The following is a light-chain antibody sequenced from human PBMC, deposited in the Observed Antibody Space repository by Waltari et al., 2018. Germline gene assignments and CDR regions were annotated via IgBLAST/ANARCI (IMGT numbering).Light chain of an antibody. Sequence: DIQLTQSPSFLSASVGDRVTITCRASQGTNNYLAWYQQKPGKAPNLLIYGTSTLQSGVPSRFSGSQSRTEFTLTISSLQPEDFATYYCQQFKSFLFTFGQGTRLDIK. V-gene: IGKV1-9*01. CDR2: GTS. CDR1: QGTNNY. CDR3: QQFKSFLFT. J-gene: IGKJ5*01.